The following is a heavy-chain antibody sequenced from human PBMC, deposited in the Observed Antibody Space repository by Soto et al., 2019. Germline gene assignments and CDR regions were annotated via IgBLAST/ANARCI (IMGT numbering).Heavy chain of an antibody. CDR1: GYSFTTYW. CDR2: IYPGDSDT. V-gene: IGHV5-51*01. D-gene: IGHD5-12*01. Sequence: GESLKISCKGSGYSFTTYWIAWVRQMPGKGLEWMGIIYPGDSDTRYSPSFQGQVTISADKSINTAYLQWSSLKASDTAMYYCARLLRLQPPRTFDYWGQGTLVTVSS. J-gene: IGHJ4*02. CDR3: ARLLRLQPPRTFDY.